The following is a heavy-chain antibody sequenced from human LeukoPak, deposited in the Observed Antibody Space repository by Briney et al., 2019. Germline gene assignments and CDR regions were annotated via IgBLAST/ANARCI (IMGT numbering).Heavy chain of an antibody. V-gene: IGHV4-61*02. CDR3: ARLLTISYYYMDV. J-gene: IGHJ6*03. D-gene: IGHD3-3*01. Sequence: PSETLSLTCTVSGGSISSGSYYWSWIRQPAGKGLEWIGRIYTSGSTNYNPSLKSRVTISVDTSKNQFSLKLSSVTAADTAVYYCARLLTISYYYMDVWGKGTTVTVSS. CDR2: IYTSGST. CDR1: GGSISSGSYY.